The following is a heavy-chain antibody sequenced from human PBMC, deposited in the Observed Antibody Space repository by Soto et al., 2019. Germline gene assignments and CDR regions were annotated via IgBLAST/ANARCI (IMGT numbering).Heavy chain of an antibody. Sequence: PSETLSLTCTVSGGSISSSSYYWGWIRQPPGKGLEWIGSIYYSGSTYYNPSLKSRVTISVDTSKNQFSLKLSSVTAADTAVYYCASTGGAWAIGYYYGMDVWGQGTTVTVSS. CDR3: ASTGGAWAIGYYYGMDV. CDR1: GGSISSSSYY. J-gene: IGHJ6*02. V-gene: IGHV4-39*01. D-gene: IGHD2-15*01. CDR2: IYYSGST.